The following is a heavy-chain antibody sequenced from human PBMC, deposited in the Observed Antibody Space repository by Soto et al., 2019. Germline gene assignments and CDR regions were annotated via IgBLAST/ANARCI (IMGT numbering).Heavy chain of an antibody. CDR1: GFTFSSYA. CDR3: AKVAKQQLDDHTGIYYYMDV. V-gene: IGHV3-23*01. CDR2: ISGSGGST. Sequence: SGGSLRLSCAASGFTFSSYAMSWVHQAPGKGLEWVSAISGSGGSTYYADSVKGRFTISRDNSKNTLYLQMNSLRAEDTAVYYCAKVAKQQLDDHTGIYYYMDVWGKGTTVTVSS. D-gene: IGHD6-13*01. J-gene: IGHJ6*03.